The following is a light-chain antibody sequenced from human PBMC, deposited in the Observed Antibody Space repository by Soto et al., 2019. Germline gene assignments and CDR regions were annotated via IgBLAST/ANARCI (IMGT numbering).Light chain of an antibody. V-gene: IGKV3-20*01. J-gene: IGKJ4*01. CDR2: GAS. CDR3: QQYGSSSLT. Sequence: EIVLTQSPGTLSLSPGGRATLSCRASENVYSTYLAWYQQKPGQPPRLLMDGASSRAPGIPDRFSGSGSGTDFTLTISRLEPEDFAVYYCQQYGSSSLTFGGGTKLDIK. CDR1: ENVYSTY.